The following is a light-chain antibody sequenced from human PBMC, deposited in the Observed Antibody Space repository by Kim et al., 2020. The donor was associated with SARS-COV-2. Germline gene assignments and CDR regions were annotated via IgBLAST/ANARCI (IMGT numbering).Light chain of an antibody. CDR3: QQSYSTPPRT. J-gene: IGKJ1*01. Sequence: ASVGERVTITCRASQSISSYLNWYQQKPGKAPKLLIYAASSLQSGVSSRFSGSGSGTDFTLTISSLQPEDFASYYCQQSYSTPPRTFGQGTKVDI. CDR1: QSISSY. CDR2: AAS. V-gene: IGKV1-39*01.